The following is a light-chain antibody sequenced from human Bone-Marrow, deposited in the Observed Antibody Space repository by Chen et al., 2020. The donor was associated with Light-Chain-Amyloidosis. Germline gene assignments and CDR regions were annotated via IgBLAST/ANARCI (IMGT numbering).Light chain of an antibody. V-gene: IGKV1-39*01. J-gene: IGKJ2*01. Sequence: DIQLTQSPSSLSSSVGDRVTIPCRAGQDISTYVNWYQQKLGKAPKLLIYAASSLQSGVPSRFSGSGSGTDFTLTITSLQPEDFATYFCQQSFRIPYTFGQGTKLQIK. CDR2: AAS. CDR1: QDISTY. CDR3: QQSFRIPYT.